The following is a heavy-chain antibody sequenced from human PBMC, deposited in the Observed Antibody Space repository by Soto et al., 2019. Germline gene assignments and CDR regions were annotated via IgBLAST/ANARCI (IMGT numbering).Heavy chain of an antibody. CDR3: ASERVVPAYSYYYYGMDV. V-gene: IGHV3-53*01. Sequence: PGGSLRLSCAASGFTVSSNYMSWVRQAPGKGLEWVSVIYSGGSTYYADSVKGRFTISRDNSKNTLYLQMNSLRAEDTAVYYCASERVVPAYSYYYYGMDVWGQGTTVTVSS. CDR1: GFTVSSNY. CDR2: IYSGGST. J-gene: IGHJ6*02. D-gene: IGHD2-2*01.